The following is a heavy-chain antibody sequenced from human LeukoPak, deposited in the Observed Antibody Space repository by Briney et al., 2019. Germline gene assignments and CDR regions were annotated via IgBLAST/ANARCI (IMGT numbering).Heavy chain of an antibody. CDR3: ARMIAARHEAFDI. CDR2: IIPILGIA. D-gene: IGHD6-6*01. CDR1: GGTFSSYA. J-gene: IGHJ3*02. Sequence: ASVKVSCKASGGTFSSYAISWVRQAPGQGLEWMGRIIPILGIANYAQKFQGRVTITADKSTSTAYMELSSLRSDDTAVYYCARMIAARHEAFDIWGQGTMVTVSS. V-gene: IGHV1-69*04.